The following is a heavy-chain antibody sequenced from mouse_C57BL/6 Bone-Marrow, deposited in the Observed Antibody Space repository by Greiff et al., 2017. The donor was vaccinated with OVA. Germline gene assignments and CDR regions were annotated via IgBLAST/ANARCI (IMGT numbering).Heavy chain of an antibody. V-gene: IGHV1-55*01. CDR3: ARKVYDYGQGFDH. D-gene: IGHD2-4*01. J-gene: IGHJ2*01. CDR1: GYTFTSYW. Sequence: QVQLQQPGAELVKPGASVKMSCKASGYTFTSYWITWVKQRPGQGLEWIGDIYPGSGSTNYNEKFKSKATLTVDTSSSTAYMQLSSLTSEDSAVYYCARKVYDYGQGFDHWGQGTTLTVSS. CDR2: IYPGSGST.